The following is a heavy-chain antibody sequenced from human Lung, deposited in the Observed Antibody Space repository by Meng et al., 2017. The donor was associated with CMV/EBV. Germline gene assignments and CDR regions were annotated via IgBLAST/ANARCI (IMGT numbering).Heavy chain of an antibody. J-gene: IGHJ4*03. V-gene: IGHV1-2*02. CDR3: TSAPGDY. CDR2: INPKSGGT. Sequence: QVRLVQSGAEVKKPGASVKVSCKASGYTFIDYYMHWVRQAPGQGLEWVVWINPKSGGTHYAQSFQGRVTITRDTSINTVYVEISSLKSDDTAVYYCTSAPGDYWGQGTLVTVSS. CDR1: GYTFIDYY. D-gene: IGHD1-14*01.